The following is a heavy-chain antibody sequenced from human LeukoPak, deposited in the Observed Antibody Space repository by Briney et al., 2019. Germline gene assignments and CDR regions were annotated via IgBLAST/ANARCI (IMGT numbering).Heavy chain of an antibody. Sequence: SETLSLTCAVSGGSISSSNWWSWVRQPPGKGLEWIGEIYHSGSTNYNPSLKSRVTISVDKSKNQFSLKLSSVTAAETAVYYCARGFQSGSYGGDYWGQGTLVTVSS. CDR3: ARGFQSGSYGGDY. J-gene: IGHJ4*02. V-gene: IGHV4-4*02. D-gene: IGHD1-26*01. CDR1: GGSISSSNW. CDR2: IYHSGST.